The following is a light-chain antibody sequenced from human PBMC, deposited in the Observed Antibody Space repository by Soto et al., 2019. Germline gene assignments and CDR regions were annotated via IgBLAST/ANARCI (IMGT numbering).Light chain of an antibody. Sequence: QSVLTQPASVSGSPRQSITISCTGTSRDIGFFNYVSWYQQFPGNAPKLIIFEVTNRPSGVSNRFSASKSGNTASLTISGLQAEDGADYYCSSYTTRSTYVFGTGTKLTVL. V-gene: IGLV2-14*01. CDR2: EVT. CDR1: SRDIGFFNY. J-gene: IGLJ1*01. CDR3: SSYTTRSTYV.